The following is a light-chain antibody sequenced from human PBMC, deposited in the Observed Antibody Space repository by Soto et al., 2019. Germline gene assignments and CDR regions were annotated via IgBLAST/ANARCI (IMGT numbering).Light chain of an antibody. J-gene: IGLJ1*01. CDR1: SSDVGSYSL. V-gene: IGLV2-23*02. CDR3: CSYAGSSTLYV. Sequence: QPALTQPASGTGCPGQSSTISNTKTSSDVGSYSLVSWYQQHPGKAPKVIIYEVSKRPSGVSNRFSGSKSGNTASLTVSGLQAEDEADYYCCSYAGSSTLYVFGSGTKVTVL. CDR2: EVS.